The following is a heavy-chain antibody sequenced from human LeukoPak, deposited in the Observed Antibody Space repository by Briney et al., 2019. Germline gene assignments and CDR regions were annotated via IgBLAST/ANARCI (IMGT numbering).Heavy chain of an antibody. CDR3: ASPYPYYYDSSGYRI. Sequence: GASVKVSCKASGGTFSSYAISWVRQAPGQGLEWMGRITPILGIANYAQKFQGRVTITADKSTSTAYMELSSLRAEDTAVYYCASPYPYYYDSSGYRIWGQGTLVTVSS. CDR1: GGTFSSYA. J-gene: IGHJ4*02. CDR2: ITPILGIA. D-gene: IGHD3-22*01. V-gene: IGHV1-69*04.